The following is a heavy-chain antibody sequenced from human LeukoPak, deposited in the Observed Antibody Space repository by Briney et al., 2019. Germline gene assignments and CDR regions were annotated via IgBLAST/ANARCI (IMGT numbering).Heavy chain of an antibody. J-gene: IGHJ3*02. CDR1: GYTFTSYG. CDR2: IIVYNGNT. D-gene: IGHD2-15*01. Sequence: ASVKVSCKASGYTFTSYGISCVRQAPGQGLEWMGWIIVYNGNTNYAQKLQGRVTMTTDTSTSTAYMELRSLRSDDTAVYYCARSGYCSGGSCYSGAFDIWGQGTMVTVSS. CDR3: ARSGYCSGGSCYSGAFDI. V-gene: IGHV1-18*01.